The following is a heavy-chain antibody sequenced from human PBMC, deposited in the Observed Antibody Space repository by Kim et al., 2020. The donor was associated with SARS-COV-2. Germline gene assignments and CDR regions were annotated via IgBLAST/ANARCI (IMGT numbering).Heavy chain of an antibody. CDR2: ISGSGGST. J-gene: IGHJ6*02. V-gene: IGHV3-23*01. D-gene: IGHD6-13*01. CDR3: AKDLIAAAGTEYYYYYGMDV. CDR1: GFTFSSYA. Sequence: GGSLRLSCAASGFTFSSYAMSWVRQAPGKGLEWVSAISGSGGSTYYADSVKGRFTISRDNSKNTLYLQMNSLRAEDTAVYYCAKDLIAAAGTEYYYYYGMDVWGQGTTVTVSS.